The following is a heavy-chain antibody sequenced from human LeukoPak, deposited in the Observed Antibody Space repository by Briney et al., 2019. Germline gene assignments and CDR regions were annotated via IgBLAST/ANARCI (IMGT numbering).Heavy chain of an antibody. V-gene: IGHV3-33*01. CDR1: GFTFSSYG. D-gene: IGHD3-22*01. CDR2: IWYDGSNK. CDR3: ARAEGYYDSSGNDAFDI. Sequence: GRSLRLSCAASGFTFSSYGMHWVRQAPGKGLEWVAVIWYDGSNKYYAASVKGRFTISRHNSKNTLYLQMNSLRAEGTGVYYCARAEGYYDSSGNDAFDIWGQGTMVTVSS. J-gene: IGHJ3*02.